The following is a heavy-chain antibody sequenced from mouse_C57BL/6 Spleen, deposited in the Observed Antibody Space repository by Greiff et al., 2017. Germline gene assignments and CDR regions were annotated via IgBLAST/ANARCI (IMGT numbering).Heavy chain of an antibody. Sequence: DVQLQESGGGLVKPGGSLKLSCAASGFTFSSYAMSWVRQTPEKRLEWVATISDGGSYTYYPDNVKGRFTISRDNAKNNLYLQMSHLKSEDTAMYYCARDKSKGYGYFDYWGQGTTLTVSS. CDR2: ISDGGSYT. CDR1: GFTFSSYA. CDR3: ARDKSKGYGYFDY. V-gene: IGHV5-4*01. D-gene: IGHD2-14*01. J-gene: IGHJ2*01.